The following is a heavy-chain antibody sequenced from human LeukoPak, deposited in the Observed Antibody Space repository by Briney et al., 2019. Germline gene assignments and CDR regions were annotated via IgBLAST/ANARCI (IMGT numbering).Heavy chain of an antibody. V-gene: IGHV3-74*01. Sequence: GGSLRLSCAASGFTFSCYWMHWVRQAPGKGLVWVSHINTDGGSTTYGDPAKGRFTTSRDNAKNTLYLQMNSLRVEDTAVYYCATGTGTTAGIDYWGQGTLVTVSS. CDR2: INTDGGST. J-gene: IGHJ4*02. D-gene: IGHD1/OR15-1a*01. CDR1: GFTFSCYW. CDR3: ATGTGTTAGIDY.